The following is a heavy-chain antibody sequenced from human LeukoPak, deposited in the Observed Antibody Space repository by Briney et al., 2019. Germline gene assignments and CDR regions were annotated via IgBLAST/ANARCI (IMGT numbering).Heavy chain of an antibody. Sequence: GGSLRLSCAASGFTFSSCAMSWVRQAPGKGLEWVSAISGSGGSTYYADSVKGRFTISRDNSKNTLYLQMNSLRAEDTAVYYCAKALMYYDFWSGYYNPDYCYYMDVWGKGTTVTVSS. CDR3: AKALMYYDFWSGYYNPDYCYYMDV. V-gene: IGHV3-23*01. CDR1: GFTFSSCA. D-gene: IGHD3-3*01. J-gene: IGHJ6*03. CDR2: ISGSGGST.